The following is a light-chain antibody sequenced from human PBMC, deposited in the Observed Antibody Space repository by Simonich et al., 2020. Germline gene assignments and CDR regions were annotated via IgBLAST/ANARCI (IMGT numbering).Light chain of an antibody. CDR1: SSDGGGDNY. V-gene: IGLV2-14*03. J-gene: IGLJ3*02. Sequence: YALTQPASVSGSPGQSITISCTGTSSDGGGDNYVSWYQHHPGKAPKLMIYDVSQRPSGVSNRCSGSKSGNTASLTISGLQAEDEADYYCSSYTSSSTWVFGGGTKLTVL. CDR2: DVS. CDR3: SSYTSSSTWV.